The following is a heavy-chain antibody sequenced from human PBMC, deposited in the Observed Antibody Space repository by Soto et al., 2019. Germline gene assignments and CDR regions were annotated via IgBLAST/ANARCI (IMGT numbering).Heavy chain of an antibody. CDR2: IDPSDSQT. CDR1: GYSFAGYG. D-gene: IGHD3-22*01. V-gene: IGHV5-10-1*01. CDR3: ARQIYDSDTGPNFQYYFDS. J-gene: IGHJ4*02. Sequence: VESLTISCKVSGYSFAGYGITWVLQKPGKGLEWMGRIDPSDSQTYYSPSFRGHVTISVTKSITTVFLQWSSLRASDTAMYYCARQIYDSDTGPNFQYYFDSWGQGTPVTVSS.